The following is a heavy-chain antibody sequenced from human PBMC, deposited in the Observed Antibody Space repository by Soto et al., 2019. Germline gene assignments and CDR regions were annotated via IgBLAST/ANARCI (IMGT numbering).Heavy chain of an antibody. CDR1: GFTFSSYA. D-gene: IGHD3-22*01. V-gene: IGHV3-30-3*01. Sequence: QAKLVESGGGVVQPGRSLRLSCVGSGFTFSSYAMHWVRQAPGKGLEWVAVISYDGSDKYYADSVKGRFTISRDKSKNTLYLQMNSLRTEDTAVYYCARPPVGITMRVVGVDIWGQGKMVTVSS. J-gene: IGHJ3*02. CDR2: ISYDGSDK. CDR3: ARPPVGITMRVVGVDI.